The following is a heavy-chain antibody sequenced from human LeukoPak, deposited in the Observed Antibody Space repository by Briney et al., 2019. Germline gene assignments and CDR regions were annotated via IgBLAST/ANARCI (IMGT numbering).Heavy chain of an antibody. J-gene: IGHJ4*02. D-gene: IGHD6-13*01. Sequence: GGSLRLSCAASGFTFRSYPMHWVRQAPGEGLECVAVISFDGSNKYYADSVKGRFTISRDNSKNTLYLQMNSLRPDDTAVYHCASERSGWYYHSWGQGTLVTVSS. CDR2: ISFDGSNK. CDR1: GFTFRSYP. V-gene: IGHV3-30-3*01. CDR3: ASERSGWYYHS.